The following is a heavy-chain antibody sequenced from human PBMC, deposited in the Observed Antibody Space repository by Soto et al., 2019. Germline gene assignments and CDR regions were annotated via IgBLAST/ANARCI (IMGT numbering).Heavy chain of an antibody. Sequence: EVQLVESGGGLVKPGGSLRLSCAASGFTFSSYSMNWVRQAPGKGLEWVSSISSSSTYIYYADSVKGRFSISRDNAKNSLYLQMISRRAEDTALYYCARTIYCSGSTCYNNWFDPGGQGTLVTVPS. D-gene: IGHD2-15*01. CDR3: ARTIYCSGSTCYNNWFDP. CDR2: ISSSSTYI. CDR1: GFTFSSYS. J-gene: IGHJ5*02. V-gene: IGHV3-21*01.